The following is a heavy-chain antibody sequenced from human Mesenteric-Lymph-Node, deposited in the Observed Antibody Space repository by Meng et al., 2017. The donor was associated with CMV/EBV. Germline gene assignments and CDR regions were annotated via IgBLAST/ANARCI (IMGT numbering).Heavy chain of an antibody. J-gene: IGHJ3*02. CDR1: GYTFSNYW. CDR2: IYPGESST. D-gene: IGHD4-17*01. CDR3: ARRATVSYDAFDI. V-gene: IGHV5-51*01. Sequence: GESLKISCKGSGYTFSNYWIGWVRQMPGKGLEWMGIIYPGESSTRYSPSFQGQVTISADKSISTAYLQWSSLKASDTAIYYCARRATVSYDAFDIWGQGTMVTVSS.